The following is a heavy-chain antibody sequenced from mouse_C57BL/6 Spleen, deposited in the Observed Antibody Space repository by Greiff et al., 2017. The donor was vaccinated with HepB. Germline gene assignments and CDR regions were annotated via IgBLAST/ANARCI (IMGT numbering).Heavy chain of an antibody. J-gene: IGHJ4*01. CDR3: ARHKKSNPYAMDY. V-gene: IGHV2-2*01. D-gene: IGHD2-5*01. CDR2: IWSGGST. Sequence: VQRVESGPGLVQPSQSLSITCTVSGFSLTSYGVHWVRQSPGKGLEWLGVIWSGGSTDYTAAFISRLSISKDNSKSQVFFKMNSLQADDTAIYYCARHKKSNPYAMDYWGQGTSVTVSS. CDR1: GFSLTSYG.